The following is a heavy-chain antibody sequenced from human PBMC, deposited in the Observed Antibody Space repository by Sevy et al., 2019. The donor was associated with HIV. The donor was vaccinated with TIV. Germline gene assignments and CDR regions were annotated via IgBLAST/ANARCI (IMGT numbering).Heavy chain of an antibody. CDR2: ISGSGGST. Sequence: GGSLRLSCAASGFTFSSYVMSWVRQAPGKGLEWVSAISGSGGSTYYADSVKGRFTISRDNSKNTLYLQMNSLRAEDTAVYSCAKGGYCSGGSCYLAAFDIWGQGTMVTVSS. CDR1: GFTFSSYV. V-gene: IGHV3-23*01. CDR3: AKGGYCSGGSCYLAAFDI. D-gene: IGHD2-15*01. J-gene: IGHJ3*02.